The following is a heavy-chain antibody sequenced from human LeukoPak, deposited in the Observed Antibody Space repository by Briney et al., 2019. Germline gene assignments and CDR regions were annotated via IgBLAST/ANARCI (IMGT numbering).Heavy chain of an antibody. V-gene: IGHV3-30*18. CDR2: ISNDGSKR. CDR1: GFTFSNYA. Sequence: QPGRSLRLSCVVSGFTFSNYAMHWVRQAPGKGLEWVAVISNDGSKRHYADAVKGRLSISRDNSKNALSLRFNSLRGDDTAVYYCAKGDGGSSSWYDFYFYGVDVWGKGTAATVSS. J-gene: IGHJ6*04. CDR3: AKGDGGSSSWYDFYFYGVDV. D-gene: IGHD6-13*01.